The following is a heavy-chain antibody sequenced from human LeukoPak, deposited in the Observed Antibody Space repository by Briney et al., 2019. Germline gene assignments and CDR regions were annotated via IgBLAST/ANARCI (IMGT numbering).Heavy chain of an antibody. Sequence: GGSLRLSCAASGFTFSSYGMHWVRQAPGKGLEWVAVISYDGSNKYYADSVKGRFTISRDSSKNTLCLQMNSLRAEDAAVYYCAKAPVTTCSGAYCYPFDYWGQGTLVTVSS. D-gene: IGHD2-15*01. CDR3: AKAPVTTCSGAYCYPFDY. J-gene: IGHJ4*02. CDR1: GFTFSSYG. CDR2: ISYDGSNK. V-gene: IGHV3-30*18.